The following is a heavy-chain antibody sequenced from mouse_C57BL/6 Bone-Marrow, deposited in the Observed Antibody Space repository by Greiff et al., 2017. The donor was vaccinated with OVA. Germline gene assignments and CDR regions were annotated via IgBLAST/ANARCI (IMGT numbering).Heavy chain of an antibody. CDR3: ASRLSCYFDD. Sequence: QVQLKQSGAELARPGASVKLSCKASGYTFTSYGISWVKQRPGQGLEWIGEIYPRSGNTYYNEKFKGKATLTADKSSSTAYMELSSLSAEDSAVYFCASRLSCYFDDWGQGTTLTVSS. CDR1: GYTFTSYG. V-gene: IGHV1-81*01. CDR2: IYPRSGNT. J-gene: IGHJ2*01. D-gene: IGHD1-1*02.